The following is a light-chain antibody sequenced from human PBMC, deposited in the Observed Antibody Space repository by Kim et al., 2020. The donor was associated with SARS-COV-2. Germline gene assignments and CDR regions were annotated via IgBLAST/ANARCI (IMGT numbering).Light chain of an antibody. CDR1: QSVSRTY. Sequence: LSPGEEATPPGRASQSVSRTYLAWYQQKPGQAPRLLIHGASRRATGIPDRFSGGGSGTDFTLTVSRLEPEDFAVYFCQQFGSSPYTFGQGTKLEI. CDR2: GAS. CDR3: QQFGSSPYT. V-gene: IGKV3-20*01. J-gene: IGKJ2*01.